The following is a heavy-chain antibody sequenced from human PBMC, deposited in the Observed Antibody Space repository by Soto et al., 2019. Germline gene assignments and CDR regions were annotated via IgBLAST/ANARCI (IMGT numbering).Heavy chain of an antibody. CDR1: GFTFSSYA. D-gene: IGHD3-10*01. CDR2: ISGSGGST. V-gene: IGHV3-23*01. CDR3: AKSGGHYYYYGMDV. J-gene: IGHJ6*02. Sequence: EVQLLESGGGLVQPGGSLRLSCAASGFTFSSYAMSWVRQAPGKGLEWVSAISGSGGSTYYADSVKGRFTISGDNSKNTLYLQMNSLRAEDTAVYYCAKSGGHYYYYGMDVWGQGTTVTVSS.